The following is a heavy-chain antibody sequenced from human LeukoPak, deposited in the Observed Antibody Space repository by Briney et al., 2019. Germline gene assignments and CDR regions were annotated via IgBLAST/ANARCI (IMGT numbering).Heavy chain of an antibody. J-gene: IGHJ4*02. D-gene: IGHD2-15*01. CDR2: INPYTGGT. V-gene: IGHV1-2*02. CDR1: GYTFTGYY. CDR3: ARPYSIGGSCHDYFDY. Sequence: ASVKVSCKASGYTFTGYYMHWVRQAPGQGLEWMGWINPYTGGTNYAQKFQGRVTMTRDTSISTAYMELRRLRSDDTALYYCARPYSIGGSCHDYFDYWGQGTLVTVSS.